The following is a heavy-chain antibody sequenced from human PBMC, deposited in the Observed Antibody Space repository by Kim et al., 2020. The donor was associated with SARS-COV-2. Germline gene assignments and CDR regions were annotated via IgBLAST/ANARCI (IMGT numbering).Heavy chain of an antibody. CDR3: ARIDYYSGPFDY. Sequence: SETLSLTCTVSGGSISGYYWNWIRQPPGKGLEWIGYIYYSGRTKYNPSLKSRVTMSVDTPKNQFSLKLTSVTAADTAVYYCARIDYYSGPFDYWGQGTLVTVSS. CDR1: GGSISGYY. J-gene: IGHJ4*02. V-gene: IGHV4-59*01. CDR2: IYYSGRT. D-gene: IGHD1-26*01.